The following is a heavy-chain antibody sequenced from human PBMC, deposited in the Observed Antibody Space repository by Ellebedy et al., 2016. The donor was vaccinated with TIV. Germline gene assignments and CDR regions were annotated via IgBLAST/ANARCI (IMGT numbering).Heavy chain of an antibody. J-gene: IGHJ6*02. CDR3: AREGVSIFGILLSPGSLDV. D-gene: IGHD3-3*01. CDR2: ISYSGVS. Sequence: MPGGSLRLSCTASGGSLSSYYWSWIRQPPGKGLEWIGYISYSGVSTSTPSLGSRVTLSLDTSTNQFSLRLTSVTATDSAIYCCAREGVSIFGILLSPGSLDVWGQGTTVTVSS. CDR1: GGSLSSYY. V-gene: IGHV4-59*12.